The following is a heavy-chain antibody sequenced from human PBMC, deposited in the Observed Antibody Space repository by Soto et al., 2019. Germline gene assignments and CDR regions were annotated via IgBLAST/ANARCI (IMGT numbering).Heavy chain of an antibody. CDR1: GDSVNNGRYY. CDR3: ARGPAGDKVDY. V-gene: IGHV4-30-4*08. J-gene: IGHJ4*02. Sequence: QVQLQESGPGLVEPSQTLSLTCSVSGDSVNNGRYYWSWIRQTPGKGLEWIGHIYNSGSTYSNPSLRSRITISLDTSKNQFSLKLSSVTAADTAVYYCARGPAGDKVDYWGQGTLVTVSS. D-gene: IGHD7-27*01. CDR2: IYNSGST.